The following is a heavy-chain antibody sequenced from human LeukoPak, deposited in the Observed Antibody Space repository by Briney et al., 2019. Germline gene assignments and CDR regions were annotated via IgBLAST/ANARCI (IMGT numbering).Heavy chain of an antibody. V-gene: IGHV4-34*01. CDR2: INHSGST. J-gene: IGHJ3*02. CDR3: ASYKYRYCSSTSCRRDAFDI. D-gene: IGHD2-2*01. Sequence: SETLSLTCAVYGGSFSGYYWSWIRQPPGKGLEWIGEINHSGSTNYNPSLKSRVTISVDTSKNQFSLKLSSVTAADTAVYYCASYKYRYCSSTSCRRDAFDIWGQGTMVTVSS. CDR1: GGSFSGYY.